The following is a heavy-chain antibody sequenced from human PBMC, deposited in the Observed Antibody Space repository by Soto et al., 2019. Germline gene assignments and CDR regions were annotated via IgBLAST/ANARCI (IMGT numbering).Heavy chain of an antibody. V-gene: IGHV3-74*01. J-gene: IGHJ6*02. CDR2: INSDGSST. CDR3: ARDIIAVAGPYYYYYGMDV. D-gene: IGHD6-19*01. CDR1: GFTFSSYW. Sequence: EVQLVGSGGGLVQPGGSLRLSCAASGFTFSSYWMHWVRQAPGKGLVWVSRINSDGSSTSYADSVKGRFTISRDNAKNTLYLQMNSLRAEDTAVYYCARDIIAVAGPYYYYYGMDVWGQGTTVTVSS.